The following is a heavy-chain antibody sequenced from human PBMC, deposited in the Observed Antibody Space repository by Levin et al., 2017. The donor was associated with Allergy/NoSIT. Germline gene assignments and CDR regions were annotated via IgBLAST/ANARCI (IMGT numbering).Heavy chain of an antibody. CDR3: TTGYDSSGYYYVRGDIDY. CDR1: GFTFSNAW. J-gene: IGHJ4*02. Sequence: GESLKISCAASGFTFSNAWMSWVRQAPGKGLEWVGRIKSKTDGGTTDYAAPVKGRFTISRDDSKNTLYLQMNSLKTEDTAVYYCTTGYDSSGYYYVRGDIDYWGQGTLVTVSS. CDR2: IKSKTDGGTT. D-gene: IGHD3-22*01. V-gene: IGHV3-15*01.